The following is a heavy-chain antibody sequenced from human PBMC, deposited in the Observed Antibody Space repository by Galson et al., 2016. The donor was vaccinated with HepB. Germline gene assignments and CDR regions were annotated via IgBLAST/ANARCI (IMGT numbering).Heavy chain of an antibody. CDR1: GGAISGNH. D-gene: IGHD3-10*01. J-gene: IGHJ6*02. V-gene: IGHV4-59*01. CDR3: ARLFFRGGLDV. Sequence: SETLSLTCTVSGGAISGNHWSWIRQPPGKGLQWIGYIYYSGSTNYNPSLKSRVTISLDTSKNQFSLKLSSVTAADTAVYYCARLFFRGGLDVWGQGTTVTVSS. CDR2: IYYSGST.